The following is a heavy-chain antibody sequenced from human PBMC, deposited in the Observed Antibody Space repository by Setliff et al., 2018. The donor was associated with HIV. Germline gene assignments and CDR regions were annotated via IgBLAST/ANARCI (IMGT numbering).Heavy chain of an antibody. V-gene: IGHV1-2*06. Sequence: ASVKVSCKASGYTFTGYYMHWVRQAPGQGLEWMGRINPNSGGTKYAQKFQGRVTMTRDTSISTAYMELSRLRSDDTAVYYCAREREEQWLAVYYYYMDVWGKGTTVTVSS. CDR1: GYTFTGYY. J-gene: IGHJ6*03. D-gene: IGHD6-19*01. CDR3: AREREEQWLAVYYYYMDV. CDR2: INPNSGGT.